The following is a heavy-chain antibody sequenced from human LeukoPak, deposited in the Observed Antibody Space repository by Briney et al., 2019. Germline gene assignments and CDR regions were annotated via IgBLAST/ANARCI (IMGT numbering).Heavy chain of an antibody. J-gene: IGHJ5*02. CDR1: GGSISSYY. D-gene: IGHD3-9*01. V-gene: IGHV4-59*01. CDR3: ARADYDILTGYPGGNWFDP. Sequence: SETLSLTCTVSGGSISSYYWSWIRQPPGKGLEWIGYIYYSGSTNYNPSLKSRATISVDTSKNQFSLKLSSVTAADTAVYYCARADYDILTGYPGGNWFDPWGQGTLVTVSS. CDR2: IYYSGST.